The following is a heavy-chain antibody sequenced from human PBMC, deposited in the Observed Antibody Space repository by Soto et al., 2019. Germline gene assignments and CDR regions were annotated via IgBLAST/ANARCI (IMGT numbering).Heavy chain of an antibody. Sequence: QVQLQESGPGLVRPSQTLSLTCTVSGDSIRGCYNWSWIRQRPGKGLEWLGYLYFTGTTDYNPALRSRLTFSMDTSQNQFSLSVTSVSAADTAAYYCARTLMNAGVGVLDPLCWAVQLWGRGTRVSVSS. CDR2: LYFTGTT. D-gene: IGHD2-2*01. J-gene: IGHJ2*01. CDR1: GDSIRGCYN. V-gene: IGHV4-31*03. CDR3: ARTLMNAGVGVLDPLCWAVQL.